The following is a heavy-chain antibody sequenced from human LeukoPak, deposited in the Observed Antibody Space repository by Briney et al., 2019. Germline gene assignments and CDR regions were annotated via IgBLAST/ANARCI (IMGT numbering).Heavy chain of an antibody. Sequence: SETLSLTCTVSGGSISSYYWSWIRQSPGKGLEWIGYIYYGGSTDYNPSLKSRVTISKDTSKTQFSLRLSSVTAADTAVYYCARLVVGDSKEWFDPWGQGTLVTVSS. CDR3: ARLVVGDSKEWFDP. D-gene: IGHD1-26*01. CDR2: IYYGGST. J-gene: IGHJ5*02. CDR1: GGSISSYY. V-gene: IGHV4-59*01.